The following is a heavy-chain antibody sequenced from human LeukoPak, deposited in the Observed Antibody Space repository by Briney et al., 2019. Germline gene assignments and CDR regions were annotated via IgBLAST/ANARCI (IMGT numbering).Heavy chain of an antibody. Sequence: GGSLRLSCAASGFTFSNYALSWVRQAPGKGLEWVSLISISSNTHYADSAKGRFTISRDNSKNTLYLQMNSLRVEDTAVYYCARQASSGWYVLDYWGQGILATVSS. D-gene: IGHD6-19*01. CDR3: ARQASSGWYVLDY. CDR1: GFTFSNYA. J-gene: IGHJ4*02. CDR2: ISISSNT. V-gene: IGHV3-23*01.